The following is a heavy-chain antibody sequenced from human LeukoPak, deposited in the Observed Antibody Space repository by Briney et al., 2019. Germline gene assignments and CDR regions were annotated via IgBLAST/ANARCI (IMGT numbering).Heavy chain of an antibody. CDR3: ARGRRCGGWFDP. D-gene: IGHD4/OR15-4a*01. Sequence: PSETLSLTYAVSGYSISSGYYWGWIRQPPGAGLEWIGSVYHSGSTHYNPSLKSRVTISMDTSKNQFSLKLSSVTAADTAVYYCARGRRCGGWFDPWGQGTLVTVSS. CDR2: VYHSGST. J-gene: IGHJ5*02. CDR1: GYSISSGYY. V-gene: IGHV4-38-2*01.